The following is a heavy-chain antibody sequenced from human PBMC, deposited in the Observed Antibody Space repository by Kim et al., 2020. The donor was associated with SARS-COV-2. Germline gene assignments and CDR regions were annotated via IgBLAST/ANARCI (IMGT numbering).Heavy chain of an antibody. V-gene: IGHV3-30*01. Sequence: YADSVKGRVTISRDNSKNTRYLQMNSLGAEDTAVYYCAGANSGSYYYGMDVWGQGTTVTVSS. D-gene: IGHD1-26*01. CDR3: AGANSGSYYYGMDV. J-gene: IGHJ6*02.